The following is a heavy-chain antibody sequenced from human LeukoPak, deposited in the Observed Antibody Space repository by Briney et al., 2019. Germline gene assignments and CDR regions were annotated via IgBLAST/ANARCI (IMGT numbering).Heavy chain of an antibody. Sequence: ASVKVSCKASGYTFTDYYMHWVRQAPGQGFEWLGLINPNDGDTNYAQKFQGRVTMTRDTSISTAHMEVSRLRSDDTAVYYCARANFLYCSSTTCLLDYWGQGTLVTVSS. CDR1: GYTFTDYY. J-gene: IGHJ4*02. D-gene: IGHD2-2*01. CDR2: INPNDGDT. V-gene: IGHV1-2*02. CDR3: ARANFLYCSSTTCLLDY.